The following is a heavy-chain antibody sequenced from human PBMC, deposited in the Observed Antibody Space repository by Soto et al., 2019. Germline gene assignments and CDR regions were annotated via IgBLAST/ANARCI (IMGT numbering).Heavy chain of an antibody. Sequence: QITLKESGPTLVKPTQTLTLTCTFSGFSLSTSGVGVGWIRQPPGKALEWLALIYWDDDKRYRPSLKSRLTITKDTTNNLVVLTTTNMDPVDTATYYCAHVYGGYDNFDYWGQGTLVTVSS. CDR3: AHVYGGYDNFDY. J-gene: IGHJ4*02. CDR2: IYWDDDK. D-gene: IGHD5-12*01. V-gene: IGHV2-5*02. CDR1: GFSLSTSGVG.